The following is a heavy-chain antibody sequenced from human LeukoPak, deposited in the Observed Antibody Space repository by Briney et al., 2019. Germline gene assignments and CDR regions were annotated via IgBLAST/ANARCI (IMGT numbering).Heavy chain of an antibody. CDR3: AKDTYYDILTGYYIFDY. J-gene: IGHJ4*02. D-gene: IGHD3-9*01. Sequence: GGSLRLSCAASGFTFSSYAMSWVRQAPGKGLEWVSAISGSGGSTYYADSVKGRFTISRDNSKNTLYLQMNSLRAEDTAVYYCAKDTYYDILTGYYIFDYWGQGTLVTVSS. V-gene: IGHV3-23*01. CDR1: GFTFSSYA. CDR2: ISGSGGST.